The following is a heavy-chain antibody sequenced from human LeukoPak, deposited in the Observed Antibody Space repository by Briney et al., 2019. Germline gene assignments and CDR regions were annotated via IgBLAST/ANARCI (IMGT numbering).Heavy chain of an antibody. CDR2: IYIGGST. Sequence: TGGSLRLSCAASGFTVSSDYMSWVRQAPGQGLEWVSVIYIGGSTYYADSVKGRFTISRDISKNTLYLQMNSLRAEDTAMYYCARLGFVVPAVIFDYWGQGTLVTVSS. J-gene: IGHJ4*02. CDR3: ARLGFVVPAVIFDY. D-gene: IGHD2-2*02. V-gene: IGHV3-53*01. CDR1: GFTVSSDY.